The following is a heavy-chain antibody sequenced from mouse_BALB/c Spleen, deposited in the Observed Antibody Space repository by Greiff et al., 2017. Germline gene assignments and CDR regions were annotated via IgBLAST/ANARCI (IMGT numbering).Heavy chain of an antibody. Sequence: EVKLMESGGGLVKPGGSLKLSCAASGFTFSSYAMSWVRQSPEKRLEWVAEISSGGSYTYYPDTVTGRFTISRDNAKNTLYLEMSSLRSEDTAMYYCAREGGYYGSHWYFGVWGAGTTVTVSS. CDR3: AREGGYYGSHWYFGV. V-gene: IGHV5-9-4*01. CDR1: GFTFSSYA. CDR2: ISSGGSYT. J-gene: IGHJ1*01. D-gene: IGHD1-1*01.